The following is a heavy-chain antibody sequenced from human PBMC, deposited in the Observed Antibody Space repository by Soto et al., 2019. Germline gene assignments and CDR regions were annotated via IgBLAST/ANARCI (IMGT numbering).Heavy chain of an antibody. CDR3: ARDRQQWLEPAGGALPF. D-gene: IGHD6-19*01. CDR2: ISWDGLAQ. J-gene: IGHJ3*01. Sequence: VQLVESGGGVVQPGRSLRLLCEASGFSFSRYGMHWVRQAPGMGLEWVAVISWDGLAQYYADSVKGRFTISRDNSKKTLYLQMTSLRADDTAVYYCARDRQQWLEPAGGALPFWGQGTMVIVSS. V-gene: IGHV3-30*03. CDR1: GFSFSRYG.